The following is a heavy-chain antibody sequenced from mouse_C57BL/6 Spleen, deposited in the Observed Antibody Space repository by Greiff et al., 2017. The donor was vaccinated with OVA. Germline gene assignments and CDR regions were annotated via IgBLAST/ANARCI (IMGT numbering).Heavy chain of an antibody. Sequence: EVKLEESGGGLVQPGGSMKLSCVASGFTFSNYWMNWVRQSPEKGLEWVAQIRLKSDNYATHYAESVKGRFTISRDDSKSSVYLQMNNLRAEDTGIYYCTGGTTVTDYFDYWGQGTTLTVSS. CDR3: TGGTTVTDYFDY. V-gene: IGHV6-3*01. J-gene: IGHJ2*01. D-gene: IGHD2-13*01. CDR2: IRLKSDNYAT. CDR1: GFTFSNYW.